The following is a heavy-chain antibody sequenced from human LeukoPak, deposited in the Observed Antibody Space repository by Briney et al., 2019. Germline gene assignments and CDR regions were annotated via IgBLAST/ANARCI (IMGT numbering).Heavy chain of an antibody. J-gene: IGHJ4*02. CDR1: GYTFTGYY. D-gene: IGHD2-8*01. V-gene: IGHV1-2*02. CDR2: INPNSGGT. CDR3: ARYVMGLDF. Sequence: ASVKVSCKASGYTFTGYYVHWVRQAPGQGLEWMGWINPNSGGTYYAQKFQGRVTMTRDTSISTAYMELSRLRSDDTAVYYCARYVMGLDFWGQGTLVTVSS.